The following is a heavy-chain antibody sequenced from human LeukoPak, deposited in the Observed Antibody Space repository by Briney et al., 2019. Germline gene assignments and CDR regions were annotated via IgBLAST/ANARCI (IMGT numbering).Heavy chain of an antibody. CDR3: ARNHYYDILTGYVTYGMDV. Sequence: ASVKVSCKASGYTFANYGISWVRQAPGRGLEWMGWISAYNGNANYAQRFQGRVTTTTDTSTSTAYMELRSLRSDDTAVYYCARNHYYDILTGYVTYGMDVWGQGTTVTVSS. V-gene: IGHV1-18*01. J-gene: IGHJ6*02. CDR2: ISAYNGNA. CDR1: GYTFANYG. D-gene: IGHD3-9*01.